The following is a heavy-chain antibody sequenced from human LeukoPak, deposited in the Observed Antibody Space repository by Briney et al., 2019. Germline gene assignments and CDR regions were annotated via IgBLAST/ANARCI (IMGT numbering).Heavy chain of an antibody. D-gene: IGHD3-10*01. V-gene: IGHV4-59*01. Sequence: SETLSLTCTVSGGSISSYYWSWIRQPPGKGLEWIGSIYYSGSTYYNPSLKSRVTISVDTSKNQFSLKLSSVTAADTAVYYCARLRITMVRGVIGPYDYWGQGTLVTVSS. CDR1: GGSISSYY. CDR3: ARLRITMVRGVIGPYDY. CDR2: IYYSGST. J-gene: IGHJ4*02.